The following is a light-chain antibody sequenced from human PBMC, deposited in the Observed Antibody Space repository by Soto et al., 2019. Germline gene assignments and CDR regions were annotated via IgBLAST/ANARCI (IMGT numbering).Light chain of an antibody. CDR2: DVS. J-gene: IGLJ2*01. CDR1: SSDVGGYKY. CDR3: CAYAGSYTVL. V-gene: IGLV2-11*01. Sequence: QSALTQPRSVSGSPGQSVTISCTGTSSDVGGYKYVSWYQQHPGKVPKLMMFDVSERPSGVPDRFSGSKSGNTASLSISGFQAEDEADYYCCAYAGSYTVLFGGGTKLNVL.